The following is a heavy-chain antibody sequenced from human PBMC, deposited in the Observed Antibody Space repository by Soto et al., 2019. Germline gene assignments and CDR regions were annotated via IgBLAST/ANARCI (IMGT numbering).Heavy chain of an antibody. J-gene: IGHJ6*02. Sequence: PSETLSLTCAVSGGSISVSNWWTWVRQPPGKGLEWIGEIYHSGYTSYIPSLKSRVIISVDKSKNQFSLKLRSVTAADTAVYYCARRPRPENYGMDVWGQGTTVT. CDR1: GGSISVSNW. V-gene: IGHV4-4*02. CDR2: IYHSGYT. D-gene: IGHD6-6*01. CDR3: ARRPRPENYGMDV.